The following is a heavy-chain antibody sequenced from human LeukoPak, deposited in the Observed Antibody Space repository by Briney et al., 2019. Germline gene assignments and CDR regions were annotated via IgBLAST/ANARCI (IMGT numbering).Heavy chain of an antibody. J-gene: IGHJ3*02. D-gene: IGHD4-17*01. V-gene: IGHV1-46*01. CDR1: GYTFTGYY. Sequence: ASVKVSCKASGYTFTGYYMHWVRQAPGQGLEWMGIINPSGGSTSYAQKFQGRVTMTRDTSTSTVYMELSSLRSEDTAVYYCARHSANYGDPDAFDIWGQGTMVTVSS. CDR3: ARHSANYGDPDAFDI. CDR2: INPSGGST.